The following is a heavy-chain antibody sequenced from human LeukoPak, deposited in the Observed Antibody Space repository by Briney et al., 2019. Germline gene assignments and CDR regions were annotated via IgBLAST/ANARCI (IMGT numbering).Heavy chain of an antibody. D-gene: IGHD2-15*01. V-gene: IGHV3-53*01. J-gene: IGHJ4*02. Sequence: GGSLRLSCAASGFTVSSNYMSWVRLAPGKGLEWVSVIYSGGSTYYADSVKGRFTISRDNSKNTLYLQMNSLRAEDTAVYYCARDLLGGFGFDYWGQGTLVTVSS. CDR1: GFTVSSNY. CDR3: ARDLLGGFGFDY. CDR2: IYSGGST.